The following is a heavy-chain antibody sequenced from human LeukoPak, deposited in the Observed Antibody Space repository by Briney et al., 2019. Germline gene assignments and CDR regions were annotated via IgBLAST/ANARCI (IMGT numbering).Heavy chain of an antibody. CDR2: ISGSGGST. D-gene: IGHD3-22*01. V-gene: IGHV3-23*01. CDR3: AKVVVVITSHDAFDI. Sequence: GESLKISCKGSGYSFTSYWIGWVRQAPGKGLEWVSAISGSGGSTYYADSVKGRFTISRDNSKNTLYLQMNSLRAEDTAVYYCAKVVVVITSHDAFDIWGQGTMVTVSS. CDR1: GYSFTSYW. J-gene: IGHJ3*02.